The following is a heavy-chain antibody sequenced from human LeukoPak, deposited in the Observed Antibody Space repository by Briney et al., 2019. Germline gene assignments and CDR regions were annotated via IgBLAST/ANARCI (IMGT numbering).Heavy chain of an antibody. D-gene: IGHD6-6*01. CDR1: GFTFDNYG. J-gene: IGHJ4*02. V-gene: IGHV3-20*01. CDR3: VRKFFYSSSAYNPHYYDS. Sequence: GGSLRLSCAASGFTFDNYGMTWVRQVPGRGLEWVAGINWNGGSTGYTDSVRGRFTISRDNDENSLFLQMNSLRAEDTALYHCVRKFFYSSSAYNPHYYDSWGQGILVTVSS. CDR2: INWNGGST.